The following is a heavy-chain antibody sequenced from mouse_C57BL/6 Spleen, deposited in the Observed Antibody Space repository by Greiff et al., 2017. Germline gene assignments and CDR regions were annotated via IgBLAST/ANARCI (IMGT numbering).Heavy chain of an antibody. Sequence: EVKLVESGGGLVKPGGSLKFSCAASGFTFSDYGMHWVRQAPEKGLEWVAYISSGSSTIYYADTVKGRFTISRDNAKNTLFLQMTSLRSEATAMYYCARELLRSFDYWGQGPTLTVPS. CDR2: ISSGSSTI. D-gene: IGHD1-1*01. CDR1: GFTFSDYG. CDR3: ARELLRSFDY. J-gene: IGHJ2*01. V-gene: IGHV5-17*01.